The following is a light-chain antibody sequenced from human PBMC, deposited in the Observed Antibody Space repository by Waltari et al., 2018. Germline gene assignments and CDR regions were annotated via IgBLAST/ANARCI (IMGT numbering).Light chain of an antibody. Sequence: TQSPSSLSASVGDRVTITCRASHNIANYLHWYQQKPGKAPHLLISAASTLQSGVPSGFSGSGSWTDFTLTISNLQPEDFATYYCQQGHSAPWTFGQGTKVEI. J-gene: IGKJ1*01. CDR2: AAS. CDR3: QQGHSAPWT. CDR1: HNIANY. V-gene: IGKV1-39*01.